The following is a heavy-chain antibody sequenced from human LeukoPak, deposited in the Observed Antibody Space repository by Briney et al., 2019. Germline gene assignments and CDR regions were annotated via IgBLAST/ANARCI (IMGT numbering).Heavy chain of an antibody. D-gene: IGHD3-3*01. CDR1: GYTFTSYY. Sequence: GASVKVSCKASGYTFTSYYMHWVRQAPGQGLEWMGIINPSGGSTSYAQKFQGRVTITADKSTSTAYMELSSLRSEDTAVYYCAGEVSNNYDFYTGKYYYYGMDVWGQGTTVTVSS. J-gene: IGHJ6*02. CDR3: AGEVSNNYDFYTGKYYYYGMDV. V-gene: IGHV1-46*01. CDR2: INPSGGST.